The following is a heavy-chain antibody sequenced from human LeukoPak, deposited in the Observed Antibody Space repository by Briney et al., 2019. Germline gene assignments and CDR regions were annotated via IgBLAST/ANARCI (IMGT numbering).Heavy chain of an antibody. CDR1: GFTFDDYA. CDR2: ISWNSGSI. D-gene: IGHD5-12*01. J-gene: IGHJ3*02. Sequence: GGSLRLSCAASGFTFDDYAMRWVRQAPGKGLEWVSGISWNSGSIGYADSVKGRFTISRDNAKNSQYLQMNSLRAEDTALYYCAKDMGLRIWGQGTMVTVSS. CDR3: AKDMGLRI. V-gene: IGHV3-9*01.